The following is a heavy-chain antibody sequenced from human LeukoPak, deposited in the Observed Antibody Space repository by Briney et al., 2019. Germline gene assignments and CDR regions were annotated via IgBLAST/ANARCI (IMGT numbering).Heavy chain of an antibody. CDR1: GGSLSSYY. D-gene: IGHD3-3*01. Sequence: SETLSLTCTVSGGSLSSYYWSWIRQPAGKGLEWIGRIYTSGSTNYNPSLTSRVTMSVDTSKNQFSLKLSSVTAADTAVYYCARDPPDDFWTRTGIDPWGQGTLVTVSS. CDR2: IYTSGST. V-gene: IGHV4-4*07. CDR3: ARDPPDDFWTRTGIDP. J-gene: IGHJ5*02.